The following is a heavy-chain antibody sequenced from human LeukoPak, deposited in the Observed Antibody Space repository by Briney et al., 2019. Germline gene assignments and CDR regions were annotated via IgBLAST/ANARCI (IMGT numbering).Heavy chain of an antibody. D-gene: IGHD6-13*01. Sequence: GGSLRLSCAASGFIFSSYGMNWVRQAPGKGLEWVSSISSGSTYTYYADSVKGRFTISRDNAKNSLYLKMNSLRAEDTAVYYCARFIAAPYYFDYWGRGTLVTVSS. CDR3: ARFIAAPYYFDY. V-gene: IGHV3-21*01. J-gene: IGHJ4*02. CDR2: ISSGSTYT. CDR1: GFIFSSYG.